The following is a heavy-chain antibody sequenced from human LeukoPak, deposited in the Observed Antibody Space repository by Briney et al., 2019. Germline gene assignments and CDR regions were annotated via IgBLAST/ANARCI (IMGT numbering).Heavy chain of an antibody. V-gene: IGHV3-30*02. CDR1: GFTFSSYG. D-gene: IGHD1-26*01. Sequence: GGPLRLSCAASGFTFSSYGMHWVRQAPGKGLEWVAFIRYDGSNKYYADSVKGRFTISRDNSKNTLYLQMNSLRAEDTAMYYCAKRGATEFDYWGQGTLVTVSS. CDR2: IRYDGSNK. J-gene: IGHJ4*02. CDR3: AKRGATEFDY.